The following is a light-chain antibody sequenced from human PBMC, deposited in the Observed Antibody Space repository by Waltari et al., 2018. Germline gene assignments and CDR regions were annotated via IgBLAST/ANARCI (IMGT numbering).Light chain of an antibody. CDR2: GAF. CDR1: QGISDN. Sequence: EIVMTQSPATLSVSPGERATLSCRASQGISDNLAWYQQKPGQAPRLLIYGAFNRATGIPARFTGSGSGTEFTLTISSLQSEDSAVYYCQQYNRWPPITFGQGTRLEIK. V-gene: IGKV3-15*01. J-gene: IGKJ5*01. CDR3: QQYNRWPPIT.